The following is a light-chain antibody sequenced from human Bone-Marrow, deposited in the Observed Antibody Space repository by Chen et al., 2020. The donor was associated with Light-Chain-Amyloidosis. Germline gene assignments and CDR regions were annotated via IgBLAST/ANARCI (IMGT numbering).Light chain of an antibody. CDR3: QTWGTDIQV. J-gene: IGLJ3*02. CDR2: LNSDGTH. Sequence: QVVLTQPPSASASPGASVNLTCTLSSGYRLYVIAWHQQQSQKGPRFLMRLNSDGTHSRGAGISDRFSGSSSGTERYLTISSLQSEDEADYYWQTWGTDIQVFGGGTRLTVL. V-gene: IGLV4-69*02. CDR1: SGYRLYV.